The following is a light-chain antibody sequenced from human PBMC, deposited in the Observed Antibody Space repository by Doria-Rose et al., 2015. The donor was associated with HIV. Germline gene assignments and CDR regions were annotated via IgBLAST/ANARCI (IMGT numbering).Light chain of an antibody. CDR2: DGS. Sequence: TQSPGTLSLSPGERATLSCRASQCFSSTYLAWYQQKPGQALSLLIYDGSTRATGIPDRFSASGPGTDFTLTINRLEPEDFALYYCHQYGTSWTFGQGTKVEI. J-gene: IGKJ1*01. CDR3: HQYGTSWT. CDR1: QCFSSTY. V-gene: IGKV3-20*01.